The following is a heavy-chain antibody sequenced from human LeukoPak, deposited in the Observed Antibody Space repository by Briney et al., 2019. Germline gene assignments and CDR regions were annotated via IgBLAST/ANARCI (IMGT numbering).Heavy chain of an antibody. CDR2: IIPMFGTT. CDR1: GGTFSNYA. Sequence: ASVKVSCKASGGTFSNYAVSWVRQAPGQGLEWMGGIIPMFGTTNYARKYQDRVTFSTDGSMNTAYMELSRLRSDDTAVYYCARSYYYDSSGYYSYYYGMDVWGQGTTVTVSS. V-gene: IGHV1-69*05. J-gene: IGHJ6*02. CDR3: ARSYYYDSSGYYSYYYGMDV. D-gene: IGHD3-22*01.